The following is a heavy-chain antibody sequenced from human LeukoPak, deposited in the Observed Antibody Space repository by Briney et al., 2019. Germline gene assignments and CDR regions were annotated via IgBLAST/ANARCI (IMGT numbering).Heavy chain of an antibody. CDR1: GFTVSSYA. V-gene: IGHV3-30*04. Sequence: GGSLRLSCAASGFTVSSYAIDWVRQAPGKGLEWVAVISYDGKNKYYADSVKGRFTISRDNSKNTLYLQMTSLRAEDMAVFYCARSSGWHGFGGDYWGQGTLVTVSS. J-gene: IGHJ4*02. D-gene: IGHD3-22*01. CDR2: ISYDGKNK. CDR3: ARSSGWHGFGGDY.